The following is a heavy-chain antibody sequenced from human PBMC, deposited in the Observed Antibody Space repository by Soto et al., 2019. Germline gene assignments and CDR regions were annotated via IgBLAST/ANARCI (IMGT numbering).Heavy chain of an antibody. Sequence: SGGSLRLSCAASGFTFSSYGMHWVRQAPGKGLEWVAVISYDGSNKYYADSVKGRFTISRDNSKNTLYLRMNSLRAEDTAVYYCAKARYSSGWYRPTGYYYGMDVWGQGTTVTSP. CDR1: GFTFSSYG. CDR3: AKARYSSGWYRPTGYYYGMDV. V-gene: IGHV3-30*18. J-gene: IGHJ6*02. D-gene: IGHD6-19*01. CDR2: ISYDGSNK.